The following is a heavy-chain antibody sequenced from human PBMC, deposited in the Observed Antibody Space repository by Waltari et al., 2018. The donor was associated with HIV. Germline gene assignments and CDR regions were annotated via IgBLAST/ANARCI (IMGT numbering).Heavy chain of an antibody. CDR3: ARDRSSSWYGRDYYYDGMDV. J-gene: IGHJ6*02. Sequence: QVQLVESGGGVVQSGRSLRLSCATSGFIFSNYGMHWVRQAPGKGMEWLAIIWYDGRNKYFADSVKGRFIISRDNSKNTLYLQMNSLRAEDTAVYYCARDRSSSWYGRDYYYDGMDVWGQGTTVTVSS. V-gene: IGHV3-33*01. CDR2: IWYDGRNK. CDR1: GFIFSNYG. D-gene: IGHD6-13*01.